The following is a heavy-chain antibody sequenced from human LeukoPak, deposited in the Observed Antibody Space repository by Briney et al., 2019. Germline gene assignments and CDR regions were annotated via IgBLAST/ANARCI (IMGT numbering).Heavy chain of an antibody. CDR2: TSYDETHK. J-gene: IGHJ4*02. CDR3: ARVPGDY. CDR1: GFTFNTYT. D-gene: IGHD1-1*01. Sequence: GGSLRLSCAASGFTFNTYTMHWVRQAPGKGLEWVSVTSYDETHKYYADSVKGRFTISRDNSKNTLYLQMNSLRAEDTALYYCARVPGDYWGQGTLVTVSS. V-gene: IGHV3-30-3*01.